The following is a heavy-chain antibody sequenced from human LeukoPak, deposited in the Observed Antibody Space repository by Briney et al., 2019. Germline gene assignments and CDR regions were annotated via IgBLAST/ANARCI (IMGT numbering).Heavy chain of an antibody. D-gene: IGHD5-18*01. CDR3: TRLQDTAMGRGIDY. CDR1: GFTFSGSA. Sequence: PGGSLRLSCAASGFTFSGSAMHWVRQASGKGLEWVGRIRSKANSYATAYAASVKGRFTISRDDSKNTAYLQMNSLKTEDTAVYYCTRLQDTAMGRGIDYWGQGTLVTVSS. CDR2: IRSKANSYAT. V-gene: IGHV3-73*01. J-gene: IGHJ4*02.